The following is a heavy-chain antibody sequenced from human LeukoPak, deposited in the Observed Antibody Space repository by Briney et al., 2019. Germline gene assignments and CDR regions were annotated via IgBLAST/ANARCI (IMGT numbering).Heavy chain of an antibody. D-gene: IGHD6-6*01. CDR1: GGSISSYY. CDR2: IYYSGST. J-gene: IGHJ4*02. CDR3: ARGSQYSSSPFDY. V-gene: IGHV4-59*01. Sequence: PSETLSLTCTVSGGSISSYYWSWIRQPPGKGLEWTGYIYYSGSTNYNPSLKSRVTISVDTSKNQFSLKLSSVTAADTAVYYCARGSQYSSSPFDYWGQGTLVTVSS.